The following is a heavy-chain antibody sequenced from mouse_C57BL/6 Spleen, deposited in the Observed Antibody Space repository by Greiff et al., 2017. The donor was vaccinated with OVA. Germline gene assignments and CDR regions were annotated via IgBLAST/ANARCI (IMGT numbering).Heavy chain of an antibody. CDR3: ARPYLGRSYYFDY. J-gene: IGHJ2*01. Sequence: VQLQQSGAELARPGASVKMSCKASGYTFPSYPMHWVKQRPGQGLEWIGYINPSSGYTKYNQKFKDQATLTADKSSSTAYMQLSSLTSEDSAVYYSARPYLGRSYYFDYWGQGTTLTVSS. CDR1: GYTFPSYP. D-gene: IGHD4-1*01. V-gene: IGHV1-4*01. CDR2: INPSSGYT.